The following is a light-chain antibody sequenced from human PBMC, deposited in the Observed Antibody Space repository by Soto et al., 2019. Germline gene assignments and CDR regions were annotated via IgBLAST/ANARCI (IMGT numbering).Light chain of an antibody. Sequence: EIGMTQSPATLSVSPGERATLSCRASQSVATNLAWYQQKPGQPPRLLIYGASTRATGIPDRFSGSGSGTDFTLTISRLEPEDFAVYYCQQYGSSPALTFGGGTKVDI. CDR1: QSVATN. CDR3: QQYGSSPALT. V-gene: IGKV3-20*01. CDR2: GAS. J-gene: IGKJ4*01.